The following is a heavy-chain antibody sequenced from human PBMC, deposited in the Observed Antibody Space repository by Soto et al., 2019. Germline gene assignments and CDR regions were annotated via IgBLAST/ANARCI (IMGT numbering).Heavy chain of an antibody. V-gene: IGHV1-18*04. CDR3: ARDPTTVVTNYYYYGMDV. J-gene: IGHJ6*02. D-gene: IGHD4-17*01. CDR2: ISAYNGNT. CDR1: GYTFTSYG. Sequence: ASVKVSCKASGYTFTSYGISWVRQAPGQGLEWMGWISAYNGNTNYAQKLQGRVTMTTDTSTSTAYMELRSLRSDDTAVYYCARDPTTVVTNYYYYGMDVWGQGTTVTVSS.